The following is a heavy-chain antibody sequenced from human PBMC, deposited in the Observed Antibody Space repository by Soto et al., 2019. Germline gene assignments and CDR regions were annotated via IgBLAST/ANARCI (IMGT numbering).Heavy chain of an antibody. Sequence: QVQLVESGGGVVQPGRSLGLSCAASGFTFNNYGMHWVRQAPGKGLEWVAVVSYDGTDKYYADSVKGRFTISRDNSNNTLYLQMNSLRADDTAVYYCATSRDTSGWFWGDYWGQGTLVTVSS. J-gene: IGHJ4*02. D-gene: IGHD6-19*01. CDR2: VSYDGTDK. V-gene: IGHV3-30*03. CDR3: ATSRDTSGWFWGDY. CDR1: GFTFNNYG.